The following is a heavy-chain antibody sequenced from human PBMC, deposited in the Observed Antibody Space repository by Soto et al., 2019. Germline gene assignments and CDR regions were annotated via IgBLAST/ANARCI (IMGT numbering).Heavy chain of an antibody. CDR1: GFTFSSYA. V-gene: IGHV3-30-3*01. Sequence: GGSLRLSCAASGFTFSSYAMHWVRQAPGKGLEWVAVISYDGSNKYYADSVKGRFTISRDNSKNTLYLQMNSLRAEDTAVYYCASSMWELLIFDYWGQGTQVTVSS. CDR3: ASSMWELLIFDY. CDR2: ISYDGSNK. D-gene: IGHD1-26*01. J-gene: IGHJ4*02.